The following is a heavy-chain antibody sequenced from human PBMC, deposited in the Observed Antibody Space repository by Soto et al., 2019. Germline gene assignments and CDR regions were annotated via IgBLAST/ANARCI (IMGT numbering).Heavy chain of an antibody. Sequence: QVQLQQWGAGLLKPSETLSLTCAVYGGSFSGYYWSWVRQPPGKGLEWIGQINHSGSTNYNPSLKSIVTLSVDTSKNQFSLKLSSVTAADTAVYYCARTSKFDSWGQGTLVTVSS. J-gene: IGHJ4*02. V-gene: IGHV4-34*01. CDR3: ARTSKFDS. CDR1: GGSFSGYY. D-gene: IGHD6-6*01. CDR2: INHSGST.